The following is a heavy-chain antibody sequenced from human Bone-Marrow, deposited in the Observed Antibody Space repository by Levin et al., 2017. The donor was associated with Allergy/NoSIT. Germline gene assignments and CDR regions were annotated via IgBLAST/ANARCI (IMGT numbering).Heavy chain of an antibody. V-gene: IGHV3-74*01. D-gene: IGHD4-17*01. CDR2: INSDGSST. CDR3: ARYGERDPGFYYYYGMDV. J-gene: IGHJ6*02. CDR1: GFTFSSYW. Sequence: GGSLRLSCAASGFTFSSYWMHWVRQAPGKGLVWVSRINSDGSSTSYADSVKGRFTISRDNAKNTLYLQMNSLRAEDTAVYYCARYGERDPGFYYYYGMDVWGQGTTVTVSS.